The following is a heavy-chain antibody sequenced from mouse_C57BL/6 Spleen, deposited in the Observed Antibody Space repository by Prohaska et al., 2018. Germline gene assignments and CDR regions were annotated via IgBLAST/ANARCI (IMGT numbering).Heavy chain of an antibody. CDR2: IDPSDSYT. D-gene: IGHD1-1*02. CDR1: GYTFTSYW. J-gene: IGHJ2*01. Sequence: QVQLQQPGAELMKPGASVKLSCKASGYTFTSYWMQWVKQRPGQGLEWIGEIDPSDSYTNYNQKFKGKATLTVDTSSSTAYMQLSSLTSEDSAVYYCARSGGYYPDYWGQGTTLTVSS. V-gene: IGHV1-50*01. CDR3: ARSGGYYPDY.